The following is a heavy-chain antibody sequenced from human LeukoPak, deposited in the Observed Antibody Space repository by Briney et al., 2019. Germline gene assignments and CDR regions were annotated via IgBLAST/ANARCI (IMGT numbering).Heavy chain of an antibody. CDR1: GYSFTSYW. CDR2: IYPGDSDT. CDR3: ARGVYCGGDCYNWFDP. D-gene: IGHD2-21*02. J-gene: IGHJ5*02. V-gene: IGHV5-51*01. Sequence: GESLKISCKGSGYSFTSYWIGWVRQMPGKGLEWMGIIYPGDSDTRYSPSFQGQVTISADKSISTAYLQWGSLKASDTAMYYCARGVYCGGDCYNWFDPWGQGTLVTVSP.